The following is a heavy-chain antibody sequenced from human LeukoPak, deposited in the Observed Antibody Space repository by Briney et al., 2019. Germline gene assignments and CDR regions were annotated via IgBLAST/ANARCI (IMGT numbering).Heavy chain of an antibody. V-gene: IGHV3-7*03. CDR2: INQDGSER. J-gene: IGHJ4*02. CDR1: GFTFRNYW. Sequence: GGSLRLSCEASGFTFRNYWMSGVRQAPGKGLECVASINQDGSERYYVDSVTGRFTISRDNSKNLVYLQMNTLRAEDTSIYYCASGVVFDFWGQGILVTVFS. D-gene: IGHD3-3*01. CDR3: ASGVVFDF.